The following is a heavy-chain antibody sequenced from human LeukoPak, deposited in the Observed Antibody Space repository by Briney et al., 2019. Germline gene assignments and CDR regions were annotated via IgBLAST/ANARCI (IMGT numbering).Heavy chain of an antibody. D-gene: IGHD3-3*01. CDR1: GVSINNSNYY. V-gene: IGHV4-39*07. CDR2: MSFTGSS. J-gene: IGHJ3*02. CDR3: ARDRPFGRVVSAILVALDM. Sequence: SETLSLTCTVSGVSINNSNYYWAWIRQPPGKELEWIGIMSFTGSSHYNPSFQGRFTLSVDTSKNQFSLKVSSVTAADTAMYYCARDRPFGRVVSAILVALDMWGESTLVTVSS.